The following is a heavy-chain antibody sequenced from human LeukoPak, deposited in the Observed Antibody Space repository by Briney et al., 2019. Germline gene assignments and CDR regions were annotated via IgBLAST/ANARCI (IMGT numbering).Heavy chain of an antibody. CDR3: ETNNPRKYSYGR. V-gene: IGHV3-30*03. D-gene: IGHD5-18*01. CDR2: ISYDGSNK. J-gene: IGHJ4*02. Sequence: PGGSLRLSCAASGFTFSSYGMHWVRQAPGKGLEWVAVISYDGSNKYYADSVKGRFTISRDNSKNTLYLQMNSLRAEDTAVYYCETNNPRKYSYGRWGQGTLVTVSS. CDR1: GFTFSSYG.